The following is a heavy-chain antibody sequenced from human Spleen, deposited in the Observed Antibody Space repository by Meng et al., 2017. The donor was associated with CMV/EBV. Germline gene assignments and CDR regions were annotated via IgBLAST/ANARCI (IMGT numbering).Heavy chain of an antibody. Sequence: SLTCAVAGDSISSSNWWSWVRQPPGKGLEWIGEIYHSGSTNYNPSLKSRVTISVDKSKNQFSLKVNSVTAADTAVYYCARYGGGFDYWGQGTLVTVSS. J-gene: IGHJ4*02. D-gene: IGHD1-26*01. V-gene: IGHV4-4*02. CDR3: ARYGGGFDY. CDR1: GDSISSSNW. CDR2: IYHSGST.